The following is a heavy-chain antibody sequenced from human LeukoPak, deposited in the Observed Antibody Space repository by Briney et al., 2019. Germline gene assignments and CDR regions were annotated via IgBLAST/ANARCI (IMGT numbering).Heavy chain of an antibody. CDR2: ISAYNGNT. D-gene: IGHD3-10*01. V-gene: IGHV1-18*01. CDR3: ARDTPAGLFDY. Sequence: ASVKVSCKASGYTFTSYGISWVRQAPGQGLEWMGWISAYNGNTNYAQKFQGRVTMTRDTSISTAYMELSRLRSDDTAVYYCARDTPAGLFDYWGQGTLVTVSS. J-gene: IGHJ4*02. CDR1: GYTFTSYG.